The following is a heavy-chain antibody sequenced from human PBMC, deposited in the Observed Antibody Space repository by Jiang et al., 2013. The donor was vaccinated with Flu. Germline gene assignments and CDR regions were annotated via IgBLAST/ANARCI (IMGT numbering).Heavy chain of an antibody. J-gene: IGHJ4*02. CDR1: DSASAETG. CDR3: AGDPDTPFFRKWDY. V-gene: IGHV3-74*01. Sequence: LVQPGGSRRDSPVQSLDSASAETGYTGSAKLQGRGWCGSHVLVLMGVTQTTGASVKGRFTISRDNAENTAYLQMSSLRDEDTAVYYCAGDPDTPFFRKWDYWGQGTLVTVSS. D-gene: IGHD2/OR15-2a*01. CDR2: LVLMGVT.